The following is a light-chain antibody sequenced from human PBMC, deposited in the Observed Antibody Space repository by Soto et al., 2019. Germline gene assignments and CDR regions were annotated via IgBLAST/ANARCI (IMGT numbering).Light chain of an antibody. V-gene: IGLV1-51*01. Sequence: QSVLTQPPSVSAAPVQKVTISCSGSRSNIGNNYVSWYQQLPGTAPKLLIYDNNKRPSGIPDRFSGSKSGTSATLGITGLQTGDEADYYCGTWDSSLSAVVFGGGTQLTVL. CDR1: RSNIGNNY. J-gene: IGLJ2*01. CDR3: GTWDSSLSAVV. CDR2: DNN.